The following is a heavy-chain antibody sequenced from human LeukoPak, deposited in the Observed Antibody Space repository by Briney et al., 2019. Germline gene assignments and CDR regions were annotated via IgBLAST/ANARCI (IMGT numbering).Heavy chain of an antibody. CDR2: IYSGGST. V-gene: IGHV3-66*01. CDR1: GFTVSSSY. J-gene: IGHJ4*02. CDR3: SRALGRFGDY. Sequence: GGSLRLSCAASGFTVSSSYMSWVRQAPGKGLEWVSVIYSGGSTYYADSVKGRFTISRDNSKNTLYLQTNSLRAEDTAVYYCSRALGRFGDYWGQGTLVTVSS. D-gene: IGHD3-16*01.